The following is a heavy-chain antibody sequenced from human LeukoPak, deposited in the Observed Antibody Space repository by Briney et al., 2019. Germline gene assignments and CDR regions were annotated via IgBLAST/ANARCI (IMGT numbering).Heavy chain of an antibody. CDR2: ISSNGYST. Sequence: GGSLRLSCSASGFTFSDYAMYWVRQAPGKGLEYVSAISSNGYSTYYGDSAKGRFTISRDNSKNTLYLHMNSLRAEDTAVYYCARAITMVRGVINGIDYWGQGTLVTVSS. CDR3: ARAITMVRGVINGIDY. J-gene: IGHJ4*02. D-gene: IGHD3-10*01. V-gene: IGHV3-64*04. CDR1: GFTFSDYA.